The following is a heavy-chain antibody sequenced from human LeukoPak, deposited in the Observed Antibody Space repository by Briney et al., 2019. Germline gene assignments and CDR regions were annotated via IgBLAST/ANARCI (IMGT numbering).Heavy chain of an antibody. CDR3: ASRDGYSAFDI. J-gene: IGHJ3*02. CDR1: GFTFSDYY. CDR2: ISSSGSTI. Sequence: GGSLRLSRAASGFTFSDYYMSWIRQAPGKGLEWVSYISSSGSTIYYADSVKGRFTISRDNAKNSLYLQMNSLRAEDTAVYYCASRDGYSAFDIWGQGTMVTVSS. D-gene: IGHD3-22*01. V-gene: IGHV3-11*01.